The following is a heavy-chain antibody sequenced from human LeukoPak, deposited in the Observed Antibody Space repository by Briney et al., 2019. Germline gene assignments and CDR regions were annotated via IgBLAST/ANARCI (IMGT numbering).Heavy chain of an antibody. CDR2: IIPIFGTA. D-gene: IGHD1-26*01. J-gene: IGHJ6*03. V-gene: IGHV1-69*06. CDR3: ARGVGSYWANYYYMDV. Sequence: GASVKVSCKASGGTFSNYAISWVRQAPGQGLEWMGGIIPIFGTANYAQKFQGRVTITADKSTSTAYMELSSLRSEDTAVYYCARGVGSYWANYYYMDVWGKGTTVTVSS. CDR1: GGTFSNYA.